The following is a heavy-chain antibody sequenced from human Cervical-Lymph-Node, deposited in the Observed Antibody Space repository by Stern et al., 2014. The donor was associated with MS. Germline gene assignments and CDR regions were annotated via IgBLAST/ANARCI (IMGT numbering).Heavy chain of an antibody. V-gene: IGHV3-30*18. J-gene: IGHJ4*02. D-gene: IGHD3-3*01. CDR1: GFTFSSYG. CDR2: ISYDGSNK. Sequence: DQLVESGGGVVQPGRSLRLSCAASGFTFSSYGMHWVRQAPGKGLEWVAVISYDGSNKYYADSVKGRFTISRDNSKNTLYLQMNSLRAEDTAVYYCAKDADFWSGYCDYWGQGTLVTVSS. CDR3: AKDADFWSGYCDY.